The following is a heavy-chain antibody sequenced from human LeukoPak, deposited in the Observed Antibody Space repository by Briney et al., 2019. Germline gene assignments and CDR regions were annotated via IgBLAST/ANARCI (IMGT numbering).Heavy chain of an antibody. V-gene: IGHV3-53*01. CDR3: ARDTVTTFRFRDYYYYGMDV. CDR1: GFPFNIYS. D-gene: IGHD4-17*01. J-gene: IGHJ6*02. Sequence: GGSLRLSCTTSGFPFNIYSMAWVRQAPGKGLEWVSVIYSGGSTYYADSVKGRFTISRDNSKNTLYLQMNSLRAEDTAVYYCARDTVTTFRFRDYYYYGMDVWGQGTTVTVSS. CDR2: IYSGGST.